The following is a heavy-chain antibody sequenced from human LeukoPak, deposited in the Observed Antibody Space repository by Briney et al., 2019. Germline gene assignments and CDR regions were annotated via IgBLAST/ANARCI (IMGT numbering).Heavy chain of an antibody. CDR1: GYTFTSYY. J-gene: IGHJ5*02. D-gene: IGHD5-24*01. CDR2: INPSGGXT. CDR3: ARDDGYNXVXXNWFDP. V-gene: IGHV1-46*01. Sequence: ASVKVSCKASGYTFTSYYMHWVRQAPGQGLEWMGIINPSGGXTSYAQKFQGRVTMTRDTSTSTVYMGLSSLRSEDTAVYYCARDDGYNXVXXNWFDPWGQGTLITVSS.